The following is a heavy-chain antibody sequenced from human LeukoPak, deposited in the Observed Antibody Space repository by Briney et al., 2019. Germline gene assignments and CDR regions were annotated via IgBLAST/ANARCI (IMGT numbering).Heavy chain of an antibody. D-gene: IGHD2-21*02. V-gene: IGHV4-61*01. J-gene: IGHJ4*02. Sequence: TLSLTCTVSGGSISSGSYYWSWIRQPPGKGLEWIGYIYYSGSTNYNPSLKSRVTFSVDTSKNQFSLKLISVTAADTAVYYCARVKGVVTAILDYWGQGTLVTVSS. CDR3: ARVKGVVTAILDY. CDR1: GGSISSGSYY. CDR2: IYYSGST.